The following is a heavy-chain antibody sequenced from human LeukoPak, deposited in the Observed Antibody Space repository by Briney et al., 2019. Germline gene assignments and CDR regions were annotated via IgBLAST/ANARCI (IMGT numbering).Heavy chain of an antibody. V-gene: IGHV3-30-3*01. CDR2: ISFDGSNK. J-gene: IGHJ6*02. CDR3: ARGGVDGTVPYGMDV. CDR1: GFTFSSYA. D-gene: IGHD1/OR15-1a*01. Sequence: GRSLRLSCAASGFTFSSYAMHWVRQAPGKGLEWVAVISFDGSNKYYADSVKGRFTISRDNSKNTLYLQMNSLRTEDTAVYYCARGGVDGTVPYGMDVWGQGTTVTVSS.